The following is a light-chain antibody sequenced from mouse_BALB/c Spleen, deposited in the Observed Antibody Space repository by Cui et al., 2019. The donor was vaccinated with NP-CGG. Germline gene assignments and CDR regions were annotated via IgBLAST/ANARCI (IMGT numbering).Light chain of an antibody. CDR1: TGAGRNSNY. V-gene: IGLV1*01. CDR3: ALWYSNHWV. CDR2: GTN. Sequence: QAVVTQEPALPTSPGETVTLTCRSRTGAGRNSNYANWVQEKPDHLFTGLIGGTNNRAPGVPARFSGSLIGDKAALTITGAQTEDETIYFCALWYSNHWVFGGGTKLTVL. J-gene: IGLJ1*01.